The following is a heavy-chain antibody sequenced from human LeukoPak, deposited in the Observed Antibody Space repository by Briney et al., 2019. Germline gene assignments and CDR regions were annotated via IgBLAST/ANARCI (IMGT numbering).Heavy chain of an antibody. V-gene: IGHV4-61*02. D-gene: IGHD1-1*01. Sequence: SETLSLTCTVSGGSISSGSYYWSWIRQPAGKGLEWIGRIYTSGSTNYNPSLKSRVTISVDTSKNQFSLKLSSVTAADTAVYYCARGGTTGTTVEWFDPWGQGTLVTVSS. CDR2: IYTSGST. CDR1: GGSISSGSYY. CDR3: ARGGTTGTTVEWFDP. J-gene: IGHJ5*02.